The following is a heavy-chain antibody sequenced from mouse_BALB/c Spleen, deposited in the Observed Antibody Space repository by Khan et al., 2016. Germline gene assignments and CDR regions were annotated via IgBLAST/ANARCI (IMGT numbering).Heavy chain of an antibody. J-gene: IGHJ3*01. D-gene: IGHD2-14*01. V-gene: IGHV3-2*02. CDR1: GYSITSDYA. Sequence: EVQLQESGPGLVKPSQSLSLTCTVTGYSITSDYAWNWIRQFPGNKLEWMGYISYNGSTSYNPSLKSRISITRDTSKNKFFLQLNSVTTEDTATYYCARNGNRYERTWFAYWGQGTLVTVSA. CDR3: ARNGNRYERTWFAY. CDR2: ISYNGST.